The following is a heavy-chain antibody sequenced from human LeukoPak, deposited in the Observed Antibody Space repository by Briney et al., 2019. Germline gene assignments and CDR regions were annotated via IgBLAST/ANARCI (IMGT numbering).Heavy chain of an antibody. D-gene: IGHD6-13*01. Sequence: SGTLSLTCTVTGGSVSSDNYYWSWIRQPPGKGLEWIGYMYNSGSTNYSPSLKSRVTMSADTSKNQLSLKLSAVTAADTAVYYCARGKYSSSWYIFDPWGQGALVTVSS. J-gene: IGHJ5*02. CDR2: MYNSGST. V-gene: IGHV4-61*01. CDR3: ARGKYSSSWYIFDP. CDR1: GGSVSSDNYY.